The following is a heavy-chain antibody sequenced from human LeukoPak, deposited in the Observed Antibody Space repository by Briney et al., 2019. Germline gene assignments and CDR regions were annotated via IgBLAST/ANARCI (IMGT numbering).Heavy chain of an antibody. CDR2: IKSKTDGETT. Sequence: GGSLRLSCVDSGLTFTNAWMSWVRQAPGKGLEWIGRIKSKTDGETTNYAEPVRGRFTISRDDSESAVYLQMNSLKIEDTAVYYCTTDLGTYYHGSQRLIPIDYWGQGTLVTVSS. D-gene: IGHD3-10*01. V-gene: IGHV3-15*01. CDR1: GLTFTNAW. J-gene: IGHJ4*02. CDR3: TTDLGTYYHGSQRLIPIDY.